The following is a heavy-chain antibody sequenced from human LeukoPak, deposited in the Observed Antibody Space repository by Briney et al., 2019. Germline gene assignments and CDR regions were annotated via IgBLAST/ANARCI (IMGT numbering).Heavy chain of an antibody. J-gene: IGHJ4*02. CDR3: ARGPRYCSGGSCSYFDY. D-gene: IGHD2-15*01. CDR2: INPNSGGT. Sequence: GASVKVSCKASGYTFTGYYMHWVRQAPGQGLEWMGWINPNSGGTNYAQKFQGRVTMTRDTSISTAYMELSRLRSDDTAVYYCARGPRYCSGGSCSYFDYWGQGTLVTVSS. V-gene: IGHV1-2*02. CDR1: GYTFTGYY.